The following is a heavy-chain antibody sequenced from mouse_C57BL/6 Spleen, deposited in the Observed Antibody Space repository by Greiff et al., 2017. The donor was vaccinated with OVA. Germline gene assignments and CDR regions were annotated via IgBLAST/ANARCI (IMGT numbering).Heavy chain of an antibody. D-gene: IGHD2-3*01. Sequence: EVQLQQSGPELVKPGASVKISCKASGYTFTDYYMNWVKQSHGKSLEWIGDINPNNGGTSYNQKFKGKATLTVDKSSSTAYMELRSLTSEDSAVYYCARTGHFYDGYYVDYAMDYWGQGTSVTVSS. CDR1: GYTFTDYY. J-gene: IGHJ4*01. CDR2: INPNNGGT. CDR3: ARTGHFYDGYYVDYAMDY. V-gene: IGHV1-26*01.